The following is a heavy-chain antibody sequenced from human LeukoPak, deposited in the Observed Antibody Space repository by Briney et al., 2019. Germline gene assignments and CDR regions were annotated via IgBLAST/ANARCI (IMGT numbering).Heavy chain of an antibody. V-gene: IGHV1-18*01. Sequence: GASVKVSCEASGYTYITHGISWVRQAPGQGLEWMGWINAYNGNTYYAQKVQGRVTMTTDTSTSTAYMELKSLRSDGTAVYFCVRDTRGYSSPPYYFDYWGQGTLVTVSS. CDR1: GYTYITHG. D-gene: IGHD6-13*01. CDR3: VRDTRGYSSPPYYFDY. J-gene: IGHJ4*02. CDR2: INAYNGNT.